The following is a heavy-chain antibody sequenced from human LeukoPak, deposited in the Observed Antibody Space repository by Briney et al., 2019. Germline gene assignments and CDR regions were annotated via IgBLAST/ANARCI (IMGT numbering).Heavy chain of an antibody. V-gene: IGHV1-2*02. CDR2: INPNSGGT. Sequence: GASVKVSCKASGYTFTGYYMHWVRQAPGQGLEWMGWINPNSGGTSYAQKFQGRVTMTRDTSISTAYMELSRLRSDDTAVYYCSWAPDRYYYYGMDVWGQGTTVTVSS. CDR1: GYTFTGYY. CDR3: SWAPDRYYYYGMDV. J-gene: IGHJ6*02.